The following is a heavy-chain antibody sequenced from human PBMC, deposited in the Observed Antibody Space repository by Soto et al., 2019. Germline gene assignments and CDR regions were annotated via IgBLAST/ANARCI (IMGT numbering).Heavy chain of an antibody. Sequence: QVQLVESGGALVKPGGSLRLSCGASGFTFSDYYISWLRQAPGNGPECLSYISFNNNTIYYDDSVRGRFTISRDNAKHSVVRHMNRRTVEETAVYSCTRHLGRREAARFDYWGQVHMVTVAS. V-gene: IGHV3-11*01. CDR3: TRHLGRREAARFDY. CDR1: GFTFSDYY. D-gene: IGHD2-15*01. J-gene: IGHJ4*02. CDR2: ISFNNNTI.